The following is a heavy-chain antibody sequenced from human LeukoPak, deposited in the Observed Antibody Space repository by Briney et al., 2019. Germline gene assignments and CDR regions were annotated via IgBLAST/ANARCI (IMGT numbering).Heavy chain of an antibody. CDR3: AKRVYGDY. CDR1: GFTFSSYG. V-gene: IGHV3-30*02. D-gene: IGHD6-13*01. J-gene: IGHJ4*02. CDR2: IRYDGSNK. Sequence: GGSLRLSCAASGFTFSSYGMHWVRQAPGKGLEWVAFIRYDGSNKYYADSVKGRFTISRDNSKNTLCLQMNSLRAEDTAVYYCAKRVYGDYWGQGTLVTVSS.